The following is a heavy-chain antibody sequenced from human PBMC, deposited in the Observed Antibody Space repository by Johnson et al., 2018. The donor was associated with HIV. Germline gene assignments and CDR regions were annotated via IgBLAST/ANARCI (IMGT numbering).Heavy chain of an antibody. J-gene: IGHJ3*02. V-gene: IGHV3-9*01. CDR3: ASIAARRVSAFDI. CDR1: GFTFDDYA. CDR2: ISWNGGST. Sequence: VQVVESGGGLVQPGRSLRLSCAASGFTFDDYAMHWVQQAPGKGLEWVSGISWNGGSTGYADSVKGRFTISRDNAKNSLYLQMNSLRAEDTAVYYCASIAARRVSAFDIWGQGTMVTVSS. D-gene: IGHD6-6*01.